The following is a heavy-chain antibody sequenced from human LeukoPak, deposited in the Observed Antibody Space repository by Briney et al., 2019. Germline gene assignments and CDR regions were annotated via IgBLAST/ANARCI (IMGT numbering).Heavy chain of an antibody. Sequence: GGSLRLSCAASGFTFSDFWMHWVRQAPGKGLVWVSRINSGGTVTNYADSVKGRLTISRDNAKNTLYLQMNSLRAEDTAVYYCARELETAPAAQYDSSGQPDYWGQGTLVSVSS. D-gene: IGHD3-22*01. CDR2: INSGGTVT. CDR3: ARELETAPAAQYDSSGQPDY. J-gene: IGHJ4*02. V-gene: IGHV3-74*01. CDR1: GFTFSDFW.